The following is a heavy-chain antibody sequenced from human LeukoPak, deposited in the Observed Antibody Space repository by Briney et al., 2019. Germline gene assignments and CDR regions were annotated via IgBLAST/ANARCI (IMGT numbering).Heavy chain of an antibody. CDR2: ISSSSSTI. D-gene: IGHD3-22*01. CDR1: GFTFTNYA. V-gene: IGHV3-48*02. Sequence: GGSLRLSCAASGFTFTNYAMDWVRQAPGKGLEWVSYISSSSSTIYYADSVKGRFTISRDNAKNSLYPQMNSLRDEDTAVYYCARVGGAAGLLPSNAFDIWGQGTMVTVSS. CDR3: ARVGGAAGLLPSNAFDI. J-gene: IGHJ3*02.